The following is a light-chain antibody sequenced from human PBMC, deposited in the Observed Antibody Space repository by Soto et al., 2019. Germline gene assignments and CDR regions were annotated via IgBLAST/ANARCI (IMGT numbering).Light chain of an antibody. CDR1: SGDVGGYNF. J-gene: IGLJ3*02. V-gene: IGLV2-11*01. CDR2: DVS. Sequence: QSALTQPRSVSGSPGQSVTISCTGASGDVGGYNFVSWYQQHPGKAPTLMIFDVSQRPSGVPDRFSGSKSGNTASLTISGLQAEDEADYYRCSYGGSYTWVFGGGTKLTVL. CDR3: CSYGGSYTWV.